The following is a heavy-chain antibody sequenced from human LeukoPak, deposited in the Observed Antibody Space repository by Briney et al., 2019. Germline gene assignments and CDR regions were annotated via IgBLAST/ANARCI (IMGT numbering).Heavy chain of an antibody. CDR2: ISGSGGST. D-gene: IGHD4-17*01. CDR3: AKDDYGDYPTYYYYGMDV. CDR1: GFTFSSYA. J-gene: IGHJ6*02. Sequence: GGSLRLSCAASGFTFSSYALSWVRQAPGKGLEWVSAISGSGGSTYYADSVKGRFTISRDNSKNTLYLQMNRLRAEDTAVYYCAKDDYGDYPTYYYYGMDVWGQGTTVTVSS. V-gene: IGHV3-23*01.